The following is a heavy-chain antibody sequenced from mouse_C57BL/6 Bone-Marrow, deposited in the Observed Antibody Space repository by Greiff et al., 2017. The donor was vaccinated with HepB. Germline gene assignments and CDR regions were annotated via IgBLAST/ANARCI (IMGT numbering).Heavy chain of an antibody. Sequence: EVQREESGGGLVKPGGSLKLSCAASGFTFSDYGMHWVRQAPEKGLEWVAYISRGSSTIYYADTVKGRFTISIDNAKNTLFLQMTSLRSEDTAMYYWAKLWDYGSSYGFAYWGQGTTLTVSS. CDR3: AKLWDYGSSYGFAY. CDR1: GFTFSDYG. V-gene: IGHV5-17*01. D-gene: IGHD1-1*01. CDR2: ISRGSSTI. J-gene: IGHJ2*01.